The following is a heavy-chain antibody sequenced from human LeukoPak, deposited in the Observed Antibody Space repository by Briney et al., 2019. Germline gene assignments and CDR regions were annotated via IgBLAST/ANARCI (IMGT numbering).Heavy chain of an antibody. CDR2: IKPMFGTG. V-gene: IGHV1-69*01. CDR1: GGNSNFFA. CDR3: AREIFDSTSGVSQGFDY. Sequence: SVKVSCKTSGGNSNFFAINWVRQAPGQGLEWMGGIKPMFGTGSIPNIATGDYAQKFQGRLSMNADESSTTAYMELSSLRSGDTAVYFCAREIFDSTSGVSQGFDYWGQGTLVTVSS. J-gene: IGHJ4*02. D-gene: IGHD3-3*01.